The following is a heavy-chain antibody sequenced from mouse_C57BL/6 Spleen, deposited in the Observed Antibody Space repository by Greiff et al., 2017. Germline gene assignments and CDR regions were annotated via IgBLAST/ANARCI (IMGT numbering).Heavy chain of an antibody. CDR1: GFTFSDYY. CDR2: INYDGSST. D-gene: IGHD4-1*01. V-gene: IGHV5-16*01. Sequence: DVKLVESEGGLVQPGSSMKLSCTASGFTFSDYYMAWVRQVPEKGLEWVANINYDGSSTYYLDSLKSRFIISRDNAKNILYLQMSSLKSEDTATYYCARDGLGPFDSWGQGTTLTVSS. J-gene: IGHJ2*01. CDR3: ARDGLGPFDS.